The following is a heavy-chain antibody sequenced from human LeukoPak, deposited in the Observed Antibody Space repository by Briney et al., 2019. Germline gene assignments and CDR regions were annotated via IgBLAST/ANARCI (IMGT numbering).Heavy chain of an antibody. Sequence: PSETLSLTCTVSGYSISSGYYSGWIRQPPGKGLEWIGSIYHSGSTYYNPSLKSRVTISVDTSKNQFSLKLSSVTAADTAVYYCARADAAGSLWWGQGTLVTVSS. V-gene: IGHV4-38-2*02. D-gene: IGHD6-13*01. CDR3: ARADAAGSLW. J-gene: IGHJ4*02. CDR2: IYHSGST. CDR1: GYSISSGYY.